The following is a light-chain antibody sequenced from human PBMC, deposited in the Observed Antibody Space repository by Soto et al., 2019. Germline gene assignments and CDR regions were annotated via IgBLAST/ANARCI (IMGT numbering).Light chain of an antibody. CDR1: SSDVGAYNY. CDR3: NSFTTSSTLV. Sequence: QSALTQPASVSGSPGQSITISCTGTSSDVGAYNYVSWYKHHPRKAPKLMIYDVSNRPSGVSNRFSGSKSGNTASLTISGLQAEDEADYYCNSFTTSSTLVFGGGTKVTVL. J-gene: IGLJ2*01. V-gene: IGLV2-14*03. CDR2: DVS.